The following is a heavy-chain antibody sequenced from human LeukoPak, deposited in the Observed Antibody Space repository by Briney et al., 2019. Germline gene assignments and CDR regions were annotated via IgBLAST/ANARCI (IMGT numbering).Heavy chain of an antibody. CDR3: VRTGQQYLVLWCFDD. Sequence: SVKVSCKASGGTFSTYAINWVRQAPGQGLEWMGGIVPTFGTPSYAQKFQGRLTITADEPTTTAYMEMSSLTSDDTAFYYCVRTGQQYLVLWCFDDWGQGTLVSVSS. D-gene: IGHD4/OR15-4a*01. J-gene: IGHJ4*02. CDR2: IVPTFGTP. V-gene: IGHV1-69*13. CDR1: GGTFSTYA.